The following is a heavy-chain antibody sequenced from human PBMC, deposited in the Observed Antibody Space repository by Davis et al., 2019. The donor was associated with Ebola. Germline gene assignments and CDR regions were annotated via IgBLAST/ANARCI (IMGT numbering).Heavy chain of an antibody. V-gene: IGHV5-51*01. J-gene: IGHJ3*02. Sequence: SRQGSRYSFTRFWTCWVRQMPGKGLEGMGVIYTGDSDTRYSPSFRGQVTISADKSIRTAYLQWSGLKASDTAMYYCASLRRTITGMDDAFDIWGQGTMVTVSS. CDR1: RYSFTRFW. CDR2: IYTGDSDT. D-gene: IGHD1-20*01. CDR3: ASLRRTITGMDDAFDI.